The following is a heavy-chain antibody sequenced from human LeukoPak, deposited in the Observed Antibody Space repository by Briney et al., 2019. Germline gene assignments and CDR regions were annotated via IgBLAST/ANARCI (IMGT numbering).Heavy chain of an antibody. CDR1: GFTVSSNY. CDR2: SYSGGST. Sequence: GGSLRLSCAASGFTVSSNYMSWVRQAPGKGLEWVSVSYSGGSTYYADSVKGRFTISRDNSKNTLYLQMNSLRAEDAAVYYCARGGENEQLRFLEWLLSPNFDYWGQGSLVTVSS. J-gene: IGHJ4*02. D-gene: IGHD3-3*01. CDR3: ARGGENEQLRFLEWLLSPNFDY. V-gene: IGHV3-66*02.